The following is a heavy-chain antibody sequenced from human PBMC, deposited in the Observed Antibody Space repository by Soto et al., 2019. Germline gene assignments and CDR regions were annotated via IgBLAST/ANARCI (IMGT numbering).Heavy chain of an antibody. D-gene: IGHD3-16*02. V-gene: IGHV4-34*01. CDR2: ISHSGST. CDR3: ARIRDYVWCSYRYTGTRTSYLVY. CDR1: SGAFSGYY. Sequence: PXESLSLTCAVYSGAFSGYYWSWIRQPPGKGLEWIGEISHSGSTNYNPSLKSRVTVSVDTSKNQFSLKLSSVTAADTAVYYCARIRDYVWCSYRYTGTRTSYLVYGGQGTLATVFS. J-gene: IGHJ4*02.